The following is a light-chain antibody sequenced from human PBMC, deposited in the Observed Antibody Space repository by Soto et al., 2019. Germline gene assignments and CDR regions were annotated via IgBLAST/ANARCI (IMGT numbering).Light chain of an antibody. CDR2: GAS. CDR1: QGINTY. CDR3: QQLDGYTDT. V-gene: IGKV1-9*01. J-gene: IGKJ5*01. Sequence: DIQLTQSPSFLSASVGDRVTITCRASQGINTYFAWYQQKPGKAPKLLIYGASTLQSGVPSRFSGSGSGTEFTLTITSLQPEDFATYYCQQLDGYTDTFGQGTRLEIK.